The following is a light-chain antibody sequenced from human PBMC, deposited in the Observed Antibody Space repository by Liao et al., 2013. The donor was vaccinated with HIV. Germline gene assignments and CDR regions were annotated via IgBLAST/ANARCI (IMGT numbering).Light chain of an antibody. Sequence: SYVLTQPPSVSVAPGETASIACGGPNIGGFSVHWYQQKPGQAPRLVVFYDSDRPSGIPERFSGSNSGDTATLTISGTQAMDEADYYCQAWDSSTGDVVFGGGTKLTVL. CDR2: YDS. CDR1: NIGGFS. J-gene: IGLJ2*01. CDR3: QAWDSSTGDVV. V-gene: IGLV3-21*01.